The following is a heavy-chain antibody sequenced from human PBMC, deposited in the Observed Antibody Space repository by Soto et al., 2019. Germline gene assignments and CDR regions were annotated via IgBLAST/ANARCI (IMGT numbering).Heavy chain of an antibody. V-gene: IGHV4-61*01. CDR2: IYYSGST. D-gene: IGHD4-17*01. CDR1: GGSVSSGSYY. Sequence: SETLSLTCTVSGGSVSSGSYYWSWIRQPPGKGLEWIGYIYYSGSTNYNPSLKSRVTISVDTSKNQFSLKLSSVTAADTAVYDCARVYYGDFYFDDWGQGTLVTVSS. J-gene: IGHJ4*02. CDR3: ARVYYGDFYFDD.